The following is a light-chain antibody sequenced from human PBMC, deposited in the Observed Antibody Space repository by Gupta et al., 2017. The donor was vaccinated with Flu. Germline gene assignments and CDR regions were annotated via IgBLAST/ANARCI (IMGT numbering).Light chain of an antibody. CDR1: SLGNYD. V-gene: IGLV3-19*01. J-gene: IGLJ3*02. CDR2: AKD. CDR3: NTQDIDGNNHGV. Sequence: RKVRTKVRGASLGNYDGRWCHQKPGQAPELVMYAKDTRHSGSPYRFSGSTSGSTASLTITGAQAEEEEDYYCNTQDIDGNNHGVFGGGTKLTVL.